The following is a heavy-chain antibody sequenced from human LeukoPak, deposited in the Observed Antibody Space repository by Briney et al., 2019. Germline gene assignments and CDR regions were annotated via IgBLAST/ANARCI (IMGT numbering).Heavy chain of an antibody. D-gene: IGHD2-15*01. CDR1: GLTFNNAW. V-gene: IGHV3-15*01. CDR2: IKSKTDGGTT. Sequence: PGGSLRLSCAASGLTFNNAWMSWVRQAPGKGLEWVGLIKSKTDGGTTDYAAPVKGRFTISRDDSKNTLYLQMNSLKIEDTAVYYCTTSWWPYYYLDYWGQGTLVTVSS. CDR3: TTSWWPYYYLDY. J-gene: IGHJ4*02.